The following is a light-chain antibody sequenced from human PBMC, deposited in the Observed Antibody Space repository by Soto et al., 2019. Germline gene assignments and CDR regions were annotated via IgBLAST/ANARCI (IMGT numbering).Light chain of an antibody. CDR3: QKSYSPRGNI. CDR1: QSISTY. V-gene: IGKV1-39*01. J-gene: IGKJ2*01. CDR2: AAS. Sequence: DIQMTQSPSSLSASVGDRVTIACRASQSISTYLNWYQQKPGKAPRLLIYAASSLQSGVPSRFRGSGSGTDFTPTISGLQLKVVESYSCQKSYSPRGNIFARGTKLEI.